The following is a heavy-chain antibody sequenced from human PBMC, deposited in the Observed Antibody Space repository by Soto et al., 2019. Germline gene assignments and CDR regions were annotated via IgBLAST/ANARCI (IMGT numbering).Heavy chain of an antibody. CDR2: IIPFFDTA. J-gene: IGHJ4*01. V-gene: IGHV1-69*06. Sequence: SVKVSCKAAGGTFSRNANSWVRQAPGQGLECMRGIIPFFDTANYAKKFQGRVTVSADKTMSTAYMXFSSVTSEDTAVYYCARSTPQSCFLIQIFDYWG. D-gene: IGHD1-1*01. CDR1: GGTFSRNA. CDR3: ARSTPQSCFLIQIFDY.